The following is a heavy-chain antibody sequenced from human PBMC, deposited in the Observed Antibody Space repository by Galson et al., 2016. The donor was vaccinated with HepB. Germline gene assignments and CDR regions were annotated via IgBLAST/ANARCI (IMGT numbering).Heavy chain of an antibody. CDR3: ASGASGTTHGPNWFDP. Sequence: SLRLSCAPFGFAFSTYAMHWVRQAPGKGLEWVAVISFDGTNKYYAESVKGRFTISRDTSKNTVSLQMTSLRGEDTAVYYCASGASGTTHGPNWFDPGGQGTRVTVAS. CDR1: GFAFSTYA. V-gene: IGHV3-30-3*02. D-gene: IGHD1-1*01. CDR2: ISFDGTNK. J-gene: IGHJ5*02.